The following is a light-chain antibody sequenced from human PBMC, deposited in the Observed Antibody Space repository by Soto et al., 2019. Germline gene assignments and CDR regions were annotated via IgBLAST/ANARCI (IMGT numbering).Light chain of an antibody. Sequence: QSVLTQPASVSGSPGQSITISCTGTSSDVGSYNFVSWFQQHPGKAPKLMIYEGSERPSGVSNRFSGSKSGNTASLTISGLQAEDEADYYCCSYAGSSTYVFGAGKKVIV. V-gene: IGLV2-23*01. CDR3: CSYAGSSTYV. J-gene: IGLJ1*01. CDR1: SSDVGSYNF. CDR2: EGS.